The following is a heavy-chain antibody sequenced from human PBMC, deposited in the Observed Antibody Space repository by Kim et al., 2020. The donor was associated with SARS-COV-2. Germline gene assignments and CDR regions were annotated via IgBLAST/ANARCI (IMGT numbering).Heavy chain of an antibody. J-gene: IGHJ3*02. D-gene: IGHD6-19*01. V-gene: IGHV3-66*01. CDR1: GFTVSSNY. CDR2: IYSGGST. CDR3: ARDRFSGWYSTGAFDI. Sequence: GGSLRLSCAASGFTVSSNYMSWVRQAPGKGLEWVSVIYSGGSTYYADSVKGRFTISRDNSKNTLYLQMNSLRAEDTAVYYCARDRFSGWYSTGAFDIWGQGTMVTVSS.